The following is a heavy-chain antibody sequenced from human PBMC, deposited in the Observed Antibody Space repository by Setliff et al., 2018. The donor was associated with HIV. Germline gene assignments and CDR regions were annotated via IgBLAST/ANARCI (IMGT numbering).Heavy chain of an antibody. CDR1: GYTLSELS. J-gene: IGHJ4*02. D-gene: IGHD1-26*01. Sequence: SCKVYGYTLSELSIHWVRQAPGKGLEWIGEINHSGSNNYNPSLKSRVTLSVDTSKNQFSLKLTSVTAADAAVYYCARGLGMVESTTPFDFWGQGTLVTVSS. CDR2: INHSGSN. V-gene: IGHV4-34*01. CDR3: ARGLGMVESTTPFDF.